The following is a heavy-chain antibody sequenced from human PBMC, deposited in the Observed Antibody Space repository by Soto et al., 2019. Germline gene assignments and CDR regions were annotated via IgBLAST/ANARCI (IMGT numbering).Heavy chain of an antibody. Sequence: GGSLRLSCAACGFTFSGSSVHWVRQASGKGLEWVGRIRSKAKNYATAYAASVKGRFTISRDGSKNTAYLQMNSLKTEDTAVYYCNRPLDYCGHRTLVAVSS. CDR3: NRPLDY. V-gene: IGHV3-73*01. J-gene: IGHJ4*01. CDR2: IRSKAKNYAT. CDR1: GFTFSGSS.